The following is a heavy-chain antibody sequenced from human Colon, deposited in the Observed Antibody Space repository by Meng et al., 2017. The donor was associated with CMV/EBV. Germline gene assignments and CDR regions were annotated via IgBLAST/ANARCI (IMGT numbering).Heavy chain of an antibody. V-gene: IGHV3-74*01. CDR1: GFTFSRYR. Sequence: GGSLRLSCTGSGFTFSRYRMSWVRQAPGKGLEWVSRINSDGNSTSFADSVKGRFTISRDNAKNTLYLQMNSLRDEDTAVYYCARGTGSYYSLGYWGQGTLVTVSS. CDR3: ARGTGSYYSLGY. D-gene: IGHD1-26*01. J-gene: IGHJ4*02. CDR2: INSDGNST.